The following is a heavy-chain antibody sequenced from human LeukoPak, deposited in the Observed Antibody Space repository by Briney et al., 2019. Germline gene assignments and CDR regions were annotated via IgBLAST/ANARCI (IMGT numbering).Heavy chain of an antibody. J-gene: IGHJ3*02. CDR2: IYYSGST. Sequence: PSETLSLTCTVSGGSISSYYWSWIRQPPGKGLEWIGYIYYSGSTNYNPSLKSRVTISVDTSKNQFSLKLSPVTAADTAVYYCATWQQLTDAFDIWGQGTMVTVSS. D-gene: IGHD6-13*01. CDR3: ATWQQLTDAFDI. V-gene: IGHV4-59*08. CDR1: GGSISSYY.